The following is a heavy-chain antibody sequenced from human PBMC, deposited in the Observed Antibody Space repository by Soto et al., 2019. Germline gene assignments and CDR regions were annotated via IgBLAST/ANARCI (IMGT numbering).Heavy chain of an antibody. J-gene: IGHJ4*02. CDR1: GDSISSPHW. CDR2: MYHSGSP. V-gene: IGHV4-4*02. CDR3: AGTTVTARLSDY. D-gene: IGHD4-17*01. Sequence: QVQLQESAPRLVKPSGTLSLTCAVSGDSISSPHWWTWVRQIPGKGLELIGEMYHSGSPDYNPSLKSRVTLSIDKSKNQFSLKLSSLTAAGTALYDCAGTTVTARLSDYWGQGALVTVSS.